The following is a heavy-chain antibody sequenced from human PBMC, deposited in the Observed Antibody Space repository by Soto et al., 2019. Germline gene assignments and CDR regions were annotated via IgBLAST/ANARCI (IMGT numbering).Heavy chain of an antibody. J-gene: IGHJ6*02. CDR2: IYYSGST. V-gene: IGHV4-30-4*01. Sequence: QVQLQASGPGLVKPSQTLSLTCTVSGGSISSGDYYWSWIRQPPGKGLEWIGYIYYSGSTYYNPSLKSRVTRSVDTSKNQFSLKLSSVTAADTAVYYCARVGESNYYYGMDVWGQGTTVTVS. CDR1: GGSISSGDYY. D-gene: IGHD2-21*01. CDR3: ARVGESNYYYGMDV.